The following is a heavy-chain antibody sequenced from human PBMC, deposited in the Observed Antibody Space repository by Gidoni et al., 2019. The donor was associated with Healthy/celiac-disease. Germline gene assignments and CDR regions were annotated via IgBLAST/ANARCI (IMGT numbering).Heavy chain of an antibody. CDR3: AREGQGDYVWGNFDY. J-gene: IGHJ4*02. CDR1: GGPISSGGYY. D-gene: IGHD3-16*01. Sequence: QVQLQESGPGLVKPSQTLSLTCTVSGGPISSGGYYWSWIRQHPGKGLEWIGYIYYSGTTYYNPSLKSRVTISVDTSKNQFSLKLSSVTAADTAVYYCAREGQGDYVWGNFDYWGQGTLVTVSS. CDR2: IYYSGTT. V-gene: IGHV4-31*03.